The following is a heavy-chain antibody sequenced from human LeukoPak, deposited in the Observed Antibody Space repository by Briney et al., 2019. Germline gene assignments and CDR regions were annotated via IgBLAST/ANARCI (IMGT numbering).Heavy chain of an antibody. D-gene: IGHD3-22*01. V-gene: IGHV1-24*01. CDR1: GSTLTELS. CDR2: FDIEDGET. CDR3: ATDRPGPYYYDSSDPRYFDY. J-gene: IGHJ4*02. Sequence: ASVKVSCKVSGSTLTELSMHWVRQAPGKGLGWMGGFDIEDGETIYAQKFQGRVTMTEDTSTDTAYMELSSLRSEDTAVYYCATDRPGPYYYDSSDPRYFDYWGQGTLVTVSS.